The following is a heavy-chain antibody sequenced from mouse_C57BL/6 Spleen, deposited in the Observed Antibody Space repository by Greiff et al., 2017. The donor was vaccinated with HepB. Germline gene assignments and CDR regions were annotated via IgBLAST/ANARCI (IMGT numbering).Heavy chain of an antibody. CDR2: IHPNSGSI. Sequence: QVQLQQPGAELVKPGASVKLSCKASGYTFTSYWMHWVKQRPGQGLEWIGMIHPNSGSINYNEKFKSKATLTVDKSSSTAYMQLSSLTSEDSAVYYCARDGIWYFDVWGTGTTVTVSS. J-gene: IGHJ1*03. V-gene: IGHV1-64*01. CDR3: ARDGIWYFDV. D-gene: IGHD1-1*01. CDR1: GYTFTSYW.